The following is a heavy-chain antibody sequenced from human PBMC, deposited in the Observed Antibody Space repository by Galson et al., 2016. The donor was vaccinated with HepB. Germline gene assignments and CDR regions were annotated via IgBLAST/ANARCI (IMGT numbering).Heavy chain of an antibody. J-gene: IGHJ6*02. D-gene: IGHD3-10*01. V-gene: IGHV4/OR15-8*01. CDR2: IYYSESP. CDR3: GRYLTMVRGDYGMDV. CDR1: GGSISSSYW. Sequence: SETLSLTCVVSGGSISSSYWWNWVRQPPGKGLEWIGEIYYSESPNYNPSFKSRVTISIDKSKNQFSLKLRSVTAADTAVYYCGRYLTMVRGDYGMDVWGQGTTVIVSS.